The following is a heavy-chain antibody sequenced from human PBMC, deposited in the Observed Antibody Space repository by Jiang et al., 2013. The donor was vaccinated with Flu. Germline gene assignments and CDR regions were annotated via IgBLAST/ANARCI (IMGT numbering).Heavy chain of an antibody. CDR2: INPSGGST. J-gene: IGHJ4*02. D-gene: IGHD6-6*01. CDR1: GYTFTSYY. Sequence: GAEVKKPGASVKVSCKASGYTFTSYYMHWVRQAPGQGLEWMGIINPSGGSTGYAQKFQGRVTMTRDTSTSTVYMELSSLRSEDTAVYYCAREVGPIAARPRFDYWGQGTLVTVSS. CDR3: AREVGPIAARPRFDY. V-gene: IGHV1-46*01.